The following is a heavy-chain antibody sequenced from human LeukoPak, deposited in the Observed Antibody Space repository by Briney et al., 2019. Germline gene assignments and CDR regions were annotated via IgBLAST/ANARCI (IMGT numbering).Heavy chain of an antibody. CDR2: ISSSGSTI. CDR1: EFPFTDYY. J-gene: IGHJ4*02. V-gene: IGHV3-11*04. CDR3: ARIDSSSSSINY. Sequence: GGSLSLSCAASEFPFTDYYMSWIRQAPGKGLGWGSYISSSGSTIYYAESVKGRLTIPMDNAKNSLYLQMNSLRAEDTAVYYCARIDSSSSSINYGGQGTLVTVSS. D-gene: IGHD6-6*01.